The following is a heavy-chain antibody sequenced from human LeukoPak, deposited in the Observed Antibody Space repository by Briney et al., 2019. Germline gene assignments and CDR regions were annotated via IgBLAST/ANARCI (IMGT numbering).Heavy chain of an antibody. Sequence: ASVKVSCKASGYTFTSYGISWVRQAPGQGLEWMGWISAYNGNTNYAQKLQGRVTMTTDTSTSTAYMELRSLRSDDTAVYYCASWRMVRGVPYLDYWGQGTLVTVSS. D-gene: IGHD3-10*01. J-gene: IGHJ4*02. CDR1: GYTFTSYG. CDR3: ASWRMVRGVPYLDY. CDR2: ISAYNGNT. V-gene: IGHV1-18*01.